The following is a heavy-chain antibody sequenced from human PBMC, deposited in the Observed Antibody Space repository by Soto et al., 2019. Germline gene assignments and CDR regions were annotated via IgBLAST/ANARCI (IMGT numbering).Heavy chain of an antibody. CDR1: GDSINAYY. Sequence: QVQLQESGPGLVKPSETLSLTCTVSGDSINAYYWNWVRQPPGEGLEWIGYIYYSGSTSYNPSLKSRVTISLDTSKNQFSLKLSSVTAADTAVYYCARGGGSYYKYWFDPWGQGTLVTVSS. D-gene: IGHD1-26*01. CDR3: ARGGGSYYKYWFDP. J-gene: IGHJ5*02. V-gene: IGHV4-59*01. CDR2: IYYSGST.